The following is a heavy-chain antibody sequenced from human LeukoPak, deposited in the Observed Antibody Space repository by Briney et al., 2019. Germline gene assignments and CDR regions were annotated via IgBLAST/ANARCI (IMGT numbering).Heavy chain of an antibody. D-gene: IGHD3-3*01. CDR1: GGSISSYY. CDR3: ARDRSRYDFWSANWDYYGMDV. CDR2: IYYSGST. Sequence: SETLSLTCTVSGGSISSYYWSWIRQPAGKGLEWIGYIYYSGSTNYNPSLKSRVTISVDTSKNQFSLKLSSVTAADTAVYYCARDRSRYDFWSANWDYYGMDVWGQGTTVTVSS. J-gene: IGHJ6*02. V-gene: IGHV4-59*01.